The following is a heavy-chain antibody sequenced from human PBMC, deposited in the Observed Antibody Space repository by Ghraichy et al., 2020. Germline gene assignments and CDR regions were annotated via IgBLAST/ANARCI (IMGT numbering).Heavy chain of an antibody. Sequence: ASVKVSCKASGYTFTSYDINWVRQATGQGLEWMGWMNPNSGNTGYAQKFQGRVTMTRNTSISTAYMELSSLRSEDTAVYYCARVTVTTRKIDYWGQGTLVTVSS. CDR1: GYTFTSYD. V-gene: IGHV1-8*01. D-gene: IGHD4-17*01. CDR3: ARVTVTTRKIDY. CDR2: MNPNSGNT. J-gene: IGHJ4*02.